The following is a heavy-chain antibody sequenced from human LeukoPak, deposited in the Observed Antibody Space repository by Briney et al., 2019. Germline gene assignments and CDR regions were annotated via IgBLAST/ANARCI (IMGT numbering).Heavy chain of an antibody. J-gene: IGHJ4*02. CDR2: TNPNSGGT. CDR1: GYTFTGYY. Sequence: ASVKVSCKAPGYTFTGYYMHWVRQAPGQGLGWMGWTNPNSGGTNYAQKFQGRVTMTRDTSISTAYMELSRLRSDDTAVYYCARMLAAAGDYWGQGTLVTVSS. CDR3: ARMLAAAGDY. D-gene: IGHD6-13*01. V-gene: IGHV1-2*02.